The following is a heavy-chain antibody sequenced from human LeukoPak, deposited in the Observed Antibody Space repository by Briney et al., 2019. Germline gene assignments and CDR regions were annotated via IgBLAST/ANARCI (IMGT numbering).Heavy chain of an antibody. J-gene: IGHJ4*02. CDR1: GGSFSGCY. V-gene: IGHV4-34*01. CDR2: INHSGST. D-gene: IGHD2-15*01. CDR3: AAAGHCSGGSCYSGRVDY. Sequence: PSETLSLTCAVYGGSFSGCYWSWIRQPPGKGLEWIGEINHSGSTNYNPSLKSRVTISVDTSKNQFSLKLSSVTAADTAVYYCAAAGHCSGGSCYSGRVDYWGQGTLVTVSS.